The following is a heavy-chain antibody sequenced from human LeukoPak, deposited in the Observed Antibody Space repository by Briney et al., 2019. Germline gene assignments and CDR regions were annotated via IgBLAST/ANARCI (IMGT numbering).Heavy chain of an antibody. CDR3: AKSKLVVVVAAASFDY. V-gene: IGHV3-23*01. CDR2: ISGSGGST. D-gene: IGHD2-15*01. J-gene: IGHJ4*02. CDR1: GFTFSSYA. Sequence: QAGGSLRLSCAASGFTFSSYAMSWVRQAPGKGLQWVSAISGSGGSTYYADSVKGRFTISRDNSKNTLYLQMNSLRAEDTAVYYCAKSKLVVVVAAASFDYWGQGTLVTVSS.